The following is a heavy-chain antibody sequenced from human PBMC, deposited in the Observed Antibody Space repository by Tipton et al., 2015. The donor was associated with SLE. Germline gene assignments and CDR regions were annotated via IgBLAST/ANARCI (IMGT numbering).Heavy chain of an antibody. Sequence: SLRLSCAASGFTFSSYAMSWVRQAPGKGLEWVANIKQDGSEKYYVDSVKGRFTISRDNAKNSLYLQMNSLRAEDTAVYYCARESREGYDSSASRIFFDYWGQGTLVTVSS. J-gene: IGHJ4*02. V-gene: IGHV3-7*01. CDR2: IKQDGSEK. CDR3: ARESREGYDSSASRIFFDY. CDR1: GFTFSSYA. D-gene: IGHD3-22*01.